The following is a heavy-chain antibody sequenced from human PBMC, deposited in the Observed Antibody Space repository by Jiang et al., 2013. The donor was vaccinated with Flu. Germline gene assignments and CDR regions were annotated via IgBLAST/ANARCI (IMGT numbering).Heavy chain of an antibody. J-gene: IGHJ3*02. CDR3: AHSGTYRWWELPAAGPGDAFDI. CDR1: GFSLSTSGVG. CDR2: IYWDDDK. D-gene: IGHD1-26*01. Sequence: KPTQTLTLTCTFSGFSLSTSGVGVGWIRQAPGKALEWLALIYWDDDKRYSPSLKSRLTITKDTSKNQVVLTMTNMDPVDTATYYCAHSGTYRWWELPAAGPGDAFDIWGQGTMVTVSS. V-gene: IGHV2-5*02.